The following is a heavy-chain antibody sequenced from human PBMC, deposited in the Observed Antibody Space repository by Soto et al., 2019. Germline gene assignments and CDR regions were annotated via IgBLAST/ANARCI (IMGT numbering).Heavy chain of an antibody. CDR2: VYYTGTT. CDR3: ARDFAGRGPFDP. CDR1: NVSIKSSY. Sequence: QVLLQESGPGLVKPSETLSLTCSVSNVSIKSSYWNWIRHSPGKGLEWIGFVYYTGTTKYNPSLKGRVTISVDTSNNEFSLKLTSVTTADTAFYFCARDFAGRGPFDPWGQGTLVTVSS. D-gene: IGHD1-26*01. J-gene: IGHJ5*02. V-gene: IGHV4-59*01.